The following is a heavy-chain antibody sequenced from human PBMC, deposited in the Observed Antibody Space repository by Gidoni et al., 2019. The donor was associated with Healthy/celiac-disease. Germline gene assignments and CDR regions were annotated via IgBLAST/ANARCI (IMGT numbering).Heavy chain of an antibody. V-gene: IGHV3-21*01. CDR3: ARGYAAAANSAFDY. CDR2: ISSSSSYI. Sequence: EVQLVESGGGLVKPGGSLRLSCAASGFTFRSYSMNWVRQAPGKGLEWVSSISSSSSYIYYADSVKGRFTISRDNAKNSLYLQMNSLRAEDTAVYYCARGYAAAANSAFDYWGQGTLVTVSS. D-gene: IGHD2-15*01. CDR1: GFTFRSYS. J-gene: IGHJ4*02.